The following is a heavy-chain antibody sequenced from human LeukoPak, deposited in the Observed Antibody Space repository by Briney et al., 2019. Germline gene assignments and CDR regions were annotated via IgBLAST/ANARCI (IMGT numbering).Heavy chain of an antibody. CDR3: PREGGVGS. J-gene: IGHJ5*01. CDR1: GFSFSLYS. V-gene: IGHV3-21*01. Sequence: KTGGSLRLSCGASGFSFSLYSMNWVRQAPGKGLEWVSTISGDSSGNYIDYADSVKGRFTISRDNAKNSVFLQMNGLRDDDTAVYYCPREGGVGSWGQGTLVSVSS. D-gene: IGHD3-16*01. CDR2: ISGDSSGNYI.